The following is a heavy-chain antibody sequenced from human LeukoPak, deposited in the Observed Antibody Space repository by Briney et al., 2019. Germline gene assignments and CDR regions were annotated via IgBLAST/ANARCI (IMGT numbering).Heavy chain of an antibody. D-gene: IGHD3-22*01. CDR3: ARYYYDSSGYYYSDY. CDR2: ISSSSNFI. V-gene: IGHV3-48*01. Sequence: AGGSLRLPCAASGFTFSDYSMTWVRQAPGKGLEWLSYISSSSNFIYYADSVKGRFTISRDNARNSLHLQMNSLRAEDTAVYYCARYYYDSSGYYYSDYWGQGTLVTVSS. J-gene: IGHJ4*02. CDR1: GFTFSDYS.